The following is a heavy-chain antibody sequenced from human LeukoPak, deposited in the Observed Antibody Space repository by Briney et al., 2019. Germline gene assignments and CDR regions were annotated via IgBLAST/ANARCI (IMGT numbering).Heavy chain of an antibody. V-gene: IGHV4-34*08. CDR3: ADSLKDGSGSYAH. Sequence: GSLRLSCAASGFTFSSYAMSWVRQAPGKGLEWIGEINHSGSTNYNPSLKSRVSISVDSSKNQFSLKVSSVTAADTAVYYCADSLKDGSGSYAHWGQGTLVTVSS. J-gene: IGHJ4*02. CDR2: INHSGST. D-gene: IGHD3-10*01. CDR1: GFTFSSYA.